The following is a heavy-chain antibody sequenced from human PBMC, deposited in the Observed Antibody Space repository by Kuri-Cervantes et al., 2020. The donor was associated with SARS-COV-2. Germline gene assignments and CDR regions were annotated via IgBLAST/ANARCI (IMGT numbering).Heavy chain of an antibody. Sequence: SETLSLTCTVSGGSIRSYFWSWIRQPPGKGLEWIGHMYYSGTTNYKSSLKSRVTIAVDTSKNQFSLKLSSVTAADTAVYYCARVRGGGSGRYYSPYSFDYWGQGTLVTGSS. D-gene: IGHD3-10*01. CDR2: MYYSGTT. CDR3: ARVRGGGSGRYYSPYSFDY. CDR1: GGSIRSYF. J-gene: IGHJ4*02. V-gene: IGHV4-59*01.